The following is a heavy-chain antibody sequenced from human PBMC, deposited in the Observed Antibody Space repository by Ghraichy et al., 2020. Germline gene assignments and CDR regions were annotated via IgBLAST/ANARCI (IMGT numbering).Heavy chain of an antibody. J-gene: IGHJ6*02. CDR1: GFTFSIFG. CDR3: AKGRSFCTNGVCYSSGGLDV. Sequence: GGSLRLSCAASGFTFSIFGMHWVRQAPGKGLEWVAAISYDESKEYYPESVKGRFTISRDNSNSWLYLQMNSLRLDDTAVYRCAKGRSFCTNGVCYSSGGLDVWGQGTTVTVS. V-gene: IGHV3-30*18. D-gene: IGHD2-8*01. CDR2: ISYDESKE.